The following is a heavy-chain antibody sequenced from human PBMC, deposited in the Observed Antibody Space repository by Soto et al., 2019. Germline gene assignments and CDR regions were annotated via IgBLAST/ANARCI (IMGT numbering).Heavy chain of an antibody. Sequence: EVQLLESGGGLVQPGGSLRLSCAASGFTFSSYAMSWVRQAPGKGLEWVSAISGSGGSTYYADSVKGRFTISRDNSKNTLYLQMNSLRAEDTAVYYCAKDQDNGVWGSYRPPFDYWGQGTLVTVSS. CDR1: GFTFSSYA. D-gene: IGHD3-16*02. J-gene: IGHJ4*02. CDR2: ISGSGGST. V-gene: IGHV3-23*01. CDR3: AKDQDNGVWGSYRPPFDY.